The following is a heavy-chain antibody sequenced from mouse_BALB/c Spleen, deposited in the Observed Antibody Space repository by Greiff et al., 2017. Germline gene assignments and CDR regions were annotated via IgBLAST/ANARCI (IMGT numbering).Heavy chain of an antibody. D-gene: IGHD1-1*01. CDR3: ARDYYGSSWYFDV. CDR2: ISSGGSYT. V-gene: IGHV5-9-4*01. J-gene: IGHJ1*01. Sequence: DVQLVESGGGLVKPGGSLKLSCAASGFTFSSYAMSWVRQSPEKRLEWVAEISSGGSYTYYPDTVTGRFTISRDNAKNTLYLEMSSLRSEDTAMYYCARDYYGSSWYFDVWGAGTTVTVSS. CDR1: GFTFSSYA.